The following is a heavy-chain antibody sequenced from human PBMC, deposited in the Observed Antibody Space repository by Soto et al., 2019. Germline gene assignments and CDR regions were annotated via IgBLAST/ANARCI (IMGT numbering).Heavy chain of an antibody. CDR2: INPNNGNT. CDR3: ARENSGWYGTDFDF. Sequence: ASVKVSCKPSGYTFTSYDINWVRQAPGQGLEWMGWINPNNGNTGYAQKLQGRLTMTRNTSISTVYMELSSLTSDDTAVYYCARENSGWYGTDFDFWGQGTPVTVTS. J-gene: IGHJ4*02. D-gene: IGHD6-19*01. CDR1: GYTFTSYD. V-gene: IGHV1-8*01.